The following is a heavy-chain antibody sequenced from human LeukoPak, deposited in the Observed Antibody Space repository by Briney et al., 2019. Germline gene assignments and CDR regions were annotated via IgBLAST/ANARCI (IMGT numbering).Heavy chain of an antibody. D-gene: IGHD4-23*01. CDR3: ARENYGGNSAVGY. Sequence: ASVKVSCKASGYSFTSYYMHWVRQAPGQGLEWMGIINPSGGSASYAQKFQGRVTMTRDTSTSTVYMELSSLRSEDTAVYYCARENYGGNSAVGYWGQGTLVTVSS. V-gene: IGHV1-46*03. CDR1: GYSFTSYY. CDR2: INPSGGSA. J-gene: IGHJ4*02.